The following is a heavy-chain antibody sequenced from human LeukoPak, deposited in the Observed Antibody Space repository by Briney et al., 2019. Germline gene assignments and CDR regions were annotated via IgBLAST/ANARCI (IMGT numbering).Heavy chain of an antibody. Sequence: GGSLRLSCAASGFPFSSHAMNWVRQAPGKGLEWVSAITGSGDSTFYADSVKGRFTIFRDNSKNALYLQMNSLRAEDTAIYYCATRRSCTAGVCYGLNYWGQGALVTVSS. CDR2: ITGSGDST. V-gene: IGHV3-23*01. J-gene: IGHJ4*02. CDR3: ATRRSCTAGVCYGLNY. D-gene: IGHD2-8*02. CDR1: GFPFSSHA.